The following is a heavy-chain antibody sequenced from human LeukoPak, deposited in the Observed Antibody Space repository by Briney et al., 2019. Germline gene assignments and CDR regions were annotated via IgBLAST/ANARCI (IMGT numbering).Heavy chain of an antibody. V-gene: IGHV4-4*09. D-gene: IGHD5-18*01. J-gene: IGHJ5*02. Sequence: PSETLSLTCTVSGGSISSYYWSWIRQPPGKGLEWIGYIYTSGSTNYNPSLKSRVTISVDTSKNQFSLKLSSVTAADTAVYYCARTRGYSYGFNWFDPWGQGTLVTVSS. CDR1: GGSISSYY. CDR3: ARTRGYSYGFNWFDP. CDR2: IYTSGST.